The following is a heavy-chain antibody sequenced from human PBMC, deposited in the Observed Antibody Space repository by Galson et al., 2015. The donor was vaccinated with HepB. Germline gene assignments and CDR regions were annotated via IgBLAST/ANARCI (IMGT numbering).Heavy chain of an antibody. V-gene: IGHV1-46*01. Sequence: SVKVSCKASGYTFTSYYMHWVRQAPGQGLEWMGIINPSGGSTSYAQKFQGRVTMTRDTSTSTVYMELSSLRSEDTAVYYCARTGGSSSAFSLLFDYWGQGTLVTVSS. D-gene: IGHD6-6*01. CDR3: ARTGGSSSAFSLLFDY. J-gene: IGHJ4*02. CDR1: GYTFTSYY. CDR2: INPSGGST.